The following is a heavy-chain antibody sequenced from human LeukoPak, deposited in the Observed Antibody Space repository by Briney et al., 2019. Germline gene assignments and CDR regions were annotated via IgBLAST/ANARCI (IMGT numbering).Heavy chain of an antibody. CDR1: GFTFSSYA. D-gene: IGHD6-19*01. V-gene: IGHV3-30-3*01. CDR3: ARDFSPYTNGWYAGY. J-gene: IGHJ4*02. Sequence: GGSLRLSCTVSGFTFSSYAVHWVRQAPGKGLEWVAVISYDGNNKYYADSVRGRFTISRDNSKDTLYLQMNSLRAEDTAVYYCARDFSPYTNGWYAGYWGQGTLVTVSS. CDR2: ISYDGNNK.